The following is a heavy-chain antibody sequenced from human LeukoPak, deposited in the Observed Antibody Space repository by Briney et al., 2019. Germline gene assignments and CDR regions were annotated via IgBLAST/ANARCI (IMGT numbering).Heavy chain of an antibody. Sequence: MSSETLSLTCAVSGGSISSTNWWSWVRQPPGKGLEWIGQIYHSGSTNYNPSLKSRLTISVDKSKNQFSLKLSSVTAADTAVYYCARDVGATPGYFDYWGQGTLVTVSS. CDR1: GGSISSTNW. D-gene: IGHD1-26*01. CDR2: IYHSGST. J-gene: IGHJ4*02. CDR3: ARDVGATPGYFDY. V-gene: IGHV4-4*02.